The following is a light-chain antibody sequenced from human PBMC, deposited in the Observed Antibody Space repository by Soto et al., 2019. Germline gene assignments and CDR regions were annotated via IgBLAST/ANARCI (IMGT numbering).Light chain of an antibody. J-gene: IGLJ2*01. CDR2: DVS. CDR3: CSYTSSNLVV. CDR1: SSDVGGYNY. Sequence: QSALTQPASVSASPGQSITISCTGTSSDVGGYNYVSWYQQHPGKAPKLMISDVSNRPSGVSNRFSASKSSNTASLTISGHQAEADAYYYCCSYTSSNLVVFGGGTQLTVL. V-gene: IGLV2-14*03.